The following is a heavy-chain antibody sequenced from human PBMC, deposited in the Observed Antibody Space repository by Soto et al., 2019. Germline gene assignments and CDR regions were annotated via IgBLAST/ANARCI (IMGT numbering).Heavy chain of an antibody. J-gene: IGHJ4*02. D-gene: IGHD6-13*01. CDR2: MHYTGFS. CDR1: GDSVTSNY. Sequence: SETLSLTCSFSGDSVTSNYLTWIRQSPEKGLEWIGYMHYTGFSHYNPSLKSRLTISVDKSKNQFTLQLTSVTVADTAVYYCATSFATAWYTYWGQGTQGTVS. CDR3: ATSFATAWYTY. V-gene: IGHV4-59*02.